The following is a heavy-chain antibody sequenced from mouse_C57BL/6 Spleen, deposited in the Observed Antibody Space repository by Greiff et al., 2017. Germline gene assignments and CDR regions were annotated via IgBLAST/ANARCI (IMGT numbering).Heavy chain of an antibody. CDR2: INPNNGGT. J-gene: IGHJ1*03. D-gene: IGHD1-1*01. CDR1: GYTFTDYN. CDR3: ARSFYYYGSSPWYFDV. V-gene: IGHV1-22*01. Sequence: EVQLQQSGPELVKPGASVKMSCKASGYTFTDYNMHWVKQSHGKSLEWIGYINPNNGGTSYNQKFKGKATLTVNKSSSTAYMELRSLTSEDSAVYYCARSFYYYGSSPWYFDVWGTGTTVTVSS.